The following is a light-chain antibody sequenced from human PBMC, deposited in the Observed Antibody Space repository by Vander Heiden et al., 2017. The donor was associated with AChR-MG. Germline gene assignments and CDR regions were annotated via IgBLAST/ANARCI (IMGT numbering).Light chain of an antibody. CDR3: SSYTSSSTLE. Sequence: QSALTQPASVSGSPGQSLTISCTGTSSDVGGYNSVSWYQQHPGKAPKLMIYDVSKRPSGVSNRFSGSKSGNTASLTISGLQAEDEADYYCSSYTSSSTLEFGGGTKLTVL. CDR1: SSDVGGYNS. CDR2: DVS. J-gene: IGLJ3*02. V-gene: IGLV2-14*01.